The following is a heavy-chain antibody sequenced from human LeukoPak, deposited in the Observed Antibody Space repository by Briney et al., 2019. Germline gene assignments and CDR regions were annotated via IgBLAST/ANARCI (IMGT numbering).Heavy chain of an antibody. Sequence: ASVKVSCKASGGTFSSYAISWVRQAPGQGLEWMGGIIPIFGTANYAQKFQGRVTITADKSTSTAYMELSSLRSEDTAVYYCARDLIFGGHYYYYYMDVWGKGTTVTVSS. J-gene: IGHJ6*03. D-gene: IGHD4-23*01. V-gene: IGHV1-69*06. CDR3: ARDLIFGGHYYYYYMDV. CDR1: GGTFSSYA. CDR2: IIPIFGTA.